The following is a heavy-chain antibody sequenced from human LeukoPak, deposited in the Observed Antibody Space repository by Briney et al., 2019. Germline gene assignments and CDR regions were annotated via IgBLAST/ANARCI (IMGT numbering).Heavy chain of an antibody. CDR1: GGSFSGYY. CDR2: INHSGST. CDR3: ARVNSPLYSSSWYLQY. Sequence: PSETLSLTCAVYGGSFSGYYWSWIRQPPGKGLEWIGEINHSGSTNYNPSLKSRVTISVDTSKNQFSLKLSSVTAADTAVYYCARVNSPLYSSSWYLQYWGQGTLVTVSS. D-gene: IGHD6-13*01. J-gene: IGHJ4*02. V-gene: IGHV4-34*01.